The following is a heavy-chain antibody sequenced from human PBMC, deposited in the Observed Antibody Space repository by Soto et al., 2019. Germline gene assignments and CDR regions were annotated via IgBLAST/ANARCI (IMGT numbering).Heavy chain of an antibody. Sequence: SETLSLTCTVSGGSISSYYWSWIRQPPGKGLEWIGYIYYSGSTNYNPSLKSRVTISVDTSKNQFSLKLSSVTAADTAVYYCARLDFWSGDYYMDVWGKGTTVTVSS. D-gene: IGHD3-3*01. CDR2: IYYSGST. CDR3: ARLDFWSGDYYMDV. V-gene: IGHV4-59*01. J-gene: IGHJ6*03. CDR1: GGSISSYY.